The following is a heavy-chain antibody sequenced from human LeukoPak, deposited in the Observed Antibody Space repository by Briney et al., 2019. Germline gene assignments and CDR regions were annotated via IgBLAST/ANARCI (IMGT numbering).Heavy chain of an antibody. V-gene: IGHV3-66*02. Sequence: GGSLRLSCAASGFTVSNNYMSWVRQAPGKGLEWVSVTYSGDNTYYVESVKGRFTISRDNSKNTLFLQMNRLRAEDTAVYYCAGRRVLDASFDYWGQGTLVTVSS. D-gene: IGHD3-16*01. CDR1: GFTVSNNY. J-gene: IGHJ4*02. CDR3: AGRRVLDASFDY. CDR2: TYSGDNT.